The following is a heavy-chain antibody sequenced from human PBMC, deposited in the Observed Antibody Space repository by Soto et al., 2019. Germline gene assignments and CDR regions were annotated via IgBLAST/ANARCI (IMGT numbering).Heavy chain of an antibody. CDR3: ARDLAYYYGSGNWFDP. CDR1: GYSISSGYY. J-gene: IGHJ5*02. V-gene: IGHV4-38-2*02. Sequence: SETLSLTCTVSGYSISSGYYWGWIRQPPGKGLEWIGSIYHSGSTYYNPSLKSRVTISVDTSKNQFSLKLSSVTAADTAVYYCARDLAYYYGSGNWFDPWGQGTLVTVSS. CDR2: IYHSGST. D-gene: IGHD3-10*01.